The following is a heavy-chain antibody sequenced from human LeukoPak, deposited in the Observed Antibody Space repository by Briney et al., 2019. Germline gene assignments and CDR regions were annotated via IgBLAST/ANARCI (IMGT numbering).Heavy chain of an antibody. CDR2: IRSNGHTT. V-gene: IGHV3-23*01. D-gene: IGHD6-13*01. J-gene: IGHJ4*02. CDR3: ASRSSSWYFDY. Sequence: GGSLRPSCVASGFTFSNYAMSWVRQAPGKGLEWVSAIRSNGHTTYDADSVKGRFTISRDNSKNTLYLEMKSLRADDTALYYCASRSSSWYFDYWGQGTLVTVSS. CDR1: GFTFSNYA.